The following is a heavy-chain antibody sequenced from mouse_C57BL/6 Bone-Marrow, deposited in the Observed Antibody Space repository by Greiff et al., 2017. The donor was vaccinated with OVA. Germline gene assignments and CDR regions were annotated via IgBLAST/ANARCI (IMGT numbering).Heavy chain of an antibody. J-gene: IGHJ4*01. Sequence: VKLMESGPGLVAPSQSLSITCTVSGFSLTSYGVHWVRQPPGKGLEWLVVIWSDGSTTYNSALKSRLSISKDNSKSQVFLKMNSLQTDDTAMYYCARSDDYARRFPYAMDYWGQGTSVTVSS. CDR3: ARSDDYARRFPYAMDY. D-gene: IGHD2-4*01. CDR1: GFSLTSYG. V-gene: IGHV2-6*03. CDR2: IWSDGST.